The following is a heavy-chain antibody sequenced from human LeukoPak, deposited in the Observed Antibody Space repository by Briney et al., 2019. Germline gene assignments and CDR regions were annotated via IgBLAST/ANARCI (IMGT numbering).Heavy chain of an antibody. CDR2: INPSGGST. CDR1: GYTFTSYY. CDR3: ARGHDFGVYTWYFDL. Sequence: ASVKASCKASGYTFTSYYMHWVRQAPGQGLEWMGIINPSGGSTSYAQKFQGRVTMTRDTSTSTVYMELSSLRSEDTAVYYCARGHDFGVYTWYFDLWGHGTLVTVSS. J-gene: IGHJ2*01. V-gene: IGHV1-46*01. D-gene: IGHD3-3*01.